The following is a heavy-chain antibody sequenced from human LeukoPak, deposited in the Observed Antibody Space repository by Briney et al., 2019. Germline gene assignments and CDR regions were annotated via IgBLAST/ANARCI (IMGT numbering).Heavy chain of an antibody. Sequence: PGGSLRLSCAASGFTLSNDWTHWVRQAPGKGLVWVSRISSDGTNTLYAGSVKGRFTIPRDNARNTLHLQMNSLRADDTAVYYCVVGGGIYWGQGTLVTVS. CDR2: ISSDGTNT. CDR1: GFTLSNDW. J-gene: IGHJ4*02. V-gene: IGHV3-74*03. CDR3: VVGGGIY. D-gene: IGHD1-26*01.